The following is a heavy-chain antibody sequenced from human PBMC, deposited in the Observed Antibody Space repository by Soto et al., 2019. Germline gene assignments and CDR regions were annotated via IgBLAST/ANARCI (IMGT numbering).Heavy chain of an antibody. V-gene: IGHV3-33*01. CDR1: GFTFSSYG. CDR2: IWYDGSNK. CDR3: ARAGPILTGYPLYYYHYGMDV. D-gene: IGHD3-9*01. J-gene: IGHJ6*02. Sequence: GGSLRLSCAASGFTFSSYGMHWVRQAPGKGLEWVAVIWYDGSNKYYADSVKGRFTISRDNSKNTLYLQMNSLRAEDTAVYYCARAGPILTGYPLYYYHYGMDVWGQGTTVTVSS.